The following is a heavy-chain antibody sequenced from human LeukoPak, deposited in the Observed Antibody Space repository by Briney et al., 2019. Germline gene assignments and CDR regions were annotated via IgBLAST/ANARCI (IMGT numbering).Heavy chain of an antibody. Sequence: PGGSLRLSCAASGFTFSSYAMSWVRQAPGKGLEWVSGISWNRGTIGYADSVKGRLTISRDNARNSLYLQMNSLRAEDTAFYYCAKDRSYGGFDYWGQGTLVTVSS. D-gene: IGHD3-10*01. CDR3: AKDRSYGGFDY. J-gene: IGHJ4*02. CDR1: GFTFSSYA. CDR2: ISWNRGTI. V-gene: IGHV3-9*01.